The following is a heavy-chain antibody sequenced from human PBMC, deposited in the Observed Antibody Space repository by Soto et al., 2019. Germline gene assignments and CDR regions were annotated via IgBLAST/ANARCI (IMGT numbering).Heavy chain of an antibody. CDR3: ARATNYYGSGSYYKAWFDL. Sequence: PSETLSLTCAVYGGSFSGYYWSWIRQPPGKGLEWIGEINHSGSTNYNPSLKSRVTISVDTSKNQFSLKLSSVTAADTAVYYCARATNYYGSGSYYKAWFDLWGQGTLVTVAS. CDR1: GGSFSGYY. V-gene: IGHV4-34*01. D-gene: IGHD3-10*01. CDR2: INHSGST. J-gene: IGHJ5*02.